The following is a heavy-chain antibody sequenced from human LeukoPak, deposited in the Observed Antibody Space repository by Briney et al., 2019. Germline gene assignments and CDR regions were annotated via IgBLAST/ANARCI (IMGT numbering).Heavy chain of an antibody. CDR3: AKARITMVRGVNNFDY. J-gene: IGHJ4*02. V-gene: IGHV3-7*03. Sequence: GGSLRLSCAASGFTFSDYWMVWVRQAPGKGLEWVANIKQDGSEKYYVDSVKGRFTISRDNSKNTLYLQMNSLRAEDTAVYYCAKARITMVRGVNNFDYWGQGTLVTVSS. D-gene: IGHD3-10*01. CDR1: GFTFSDYW. CDR2: IKQDGSEK.